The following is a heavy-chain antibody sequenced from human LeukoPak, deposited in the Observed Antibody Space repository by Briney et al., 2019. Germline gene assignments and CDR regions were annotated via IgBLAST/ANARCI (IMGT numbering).Heavy chain of an antibody. CDR1: GGSFSGYY. V-gene: IGHV4-34*01. CDR2: INHSGST. CDR3: ARGVTMIDY. Sequence: SETLSLTCAVYGGSFSGYYWSWIRQPPGKGLEWIGEINHSGSTNYNPPLKSRVTISVDTSKNQFSLKLSSVTAADTAVYYCARGVTMIDYWGQGTLVTVSS. J-gene: IGHJ4*02. D-gene: IGHD3-22*01.